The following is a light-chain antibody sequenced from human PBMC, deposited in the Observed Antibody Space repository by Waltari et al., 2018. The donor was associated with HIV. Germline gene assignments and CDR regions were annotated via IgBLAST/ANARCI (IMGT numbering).Light chain of an antibody. V-gene: IGKV3-20*01. J-gene: IGKJ5*01. CDR3: QQYGSSPPIT. Sequence: EIVLTQSPGTLSLSPGDGATLSCRASQSVSSSYLAWYQQKPGRAPRLLIYGLSSRAPGIPDRFSGSGSGTDFTLIISRLEPEDFAVYYCQQYGSSPPITFGQGTRLEIK. CDR2: GLS. CDR1: QSVSSSY.